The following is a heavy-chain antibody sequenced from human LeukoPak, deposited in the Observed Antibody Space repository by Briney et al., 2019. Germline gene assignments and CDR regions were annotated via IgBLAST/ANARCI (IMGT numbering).Heavy chain of an antibody. D-gene: IGHD3-22*01. Sequence: PGGSLRLSCAASGFTFSSYAMSWVRQAPGKGLEWVSAISGSGGSTHYADSVKGRFTISRDNSKNTLYLQMNSLRAEDTAVYYCAKDSGYPSGYFDYWGQGTLVTVSS. CDR2: ISGSGGST. CDR3: AKDSGYPSGYFDY. CDR1: GFTFSSYA. J-gene: IGHJ4*02. V-gene: IGHV3-23*01.